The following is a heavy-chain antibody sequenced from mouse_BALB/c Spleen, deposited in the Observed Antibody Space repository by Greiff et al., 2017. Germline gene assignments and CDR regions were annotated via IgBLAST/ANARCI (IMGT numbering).Heavy chain of an antibody. CDR2: IDPANGNT. D-gene: IGHD2-4*01. J-gene: IGHJ3*01. CDR3: ARSIMITTGFAY. Sequence: VQLQQSGAELVKPGASVKLSCTASGFNIKDTYMHWVKQRPEQGLEWIGRIDPANGNTKYDPKFQGKATITADTSSNTAYLQLSSLTSEDTAVYYCARSIMITTGFAYWGQGTLVTVSA. CDR1: GFNIKDTY. V-gene: IGHV14-3*02.